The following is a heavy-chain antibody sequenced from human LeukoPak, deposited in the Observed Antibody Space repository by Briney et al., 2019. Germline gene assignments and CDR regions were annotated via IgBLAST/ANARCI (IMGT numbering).Heavy chain of an antibody. J-gene: IGHJ4*02. CDR3: ARGSPTNFDY. CDR1: GGSFSGYY. D-gene: IGHD1-14*01. CDR2: IYYSGST. Sequence: SETLSLTCAVYGGSFSGYYWSWIRQPPGKGLEWIGYIYYSGSTNYNPSLKSRVTISVDTSKNQFSLKLSSVTAADTAVYYCARGSPTNFDYWGQGTLVTVSS. V-gene: IGHV4-59*01.